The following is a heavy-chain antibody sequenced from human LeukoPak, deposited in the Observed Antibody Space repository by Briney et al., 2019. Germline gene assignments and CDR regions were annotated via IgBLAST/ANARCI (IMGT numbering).Heavy chain of an antibody. CDR1: GFTFSICA. V-gene: IGHV3-23*01. Sequence: GGSLRLSCLASGFTFSICATDWVRQAPGQGLKWVSAVGTSADTYYADSVRGRFTISRDNSKNTLYLQMDSLRAEDTAIYYCTRKTPGRTPFDYWGQGTLVTVSS. CDR3: TRKTPGRTPFDY. CDR2: VGTSADT. J-gene: IGHJ4*02. D-gene: IGHD2-15*01.